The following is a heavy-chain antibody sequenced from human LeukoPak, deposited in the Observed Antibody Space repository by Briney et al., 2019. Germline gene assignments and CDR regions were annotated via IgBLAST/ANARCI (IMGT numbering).Heavy chain of an antibody. Sequence: SHTLALTCAISGDSVSSNSAAWNWIRQSPSRGLEWLGRTYYRSKWYNDYAVSVKSRITINPDTSKNQFSLQLNSVTPVDTAVYYCARGERTGYSSSWYGFDYWGQGTLVTVSS. CDR3: ARGERTGYSSSWYGFDY. CDR2: TYYRSKWYN. D-gene: IGHD6-13*01. J-gene: IGHJ4*02. CDR1: GDSVSSNSAA. V-gene: IGHV6-1*01.